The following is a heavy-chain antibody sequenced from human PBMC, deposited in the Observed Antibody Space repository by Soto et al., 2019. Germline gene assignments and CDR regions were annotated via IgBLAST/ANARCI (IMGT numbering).Heavy chain of an antibody. V-gene: IGHV6-1*01. Sequence: PSQTLSLTCAISGDSVSSNSAAWNWIRQSPSRGLEWLGRTYYRSKWYNDYAVSVKSRITINPDTSKNQFSLQLNSVTPEDTAVYYCARGPGLWVAAPGYYYYGMDVWGQGTTVTV. D-gene: IGHD6-13*01. CDR3: ARGPGLWVAAPGYYYYGMDV. CDR1: GDSVSSNSAA. J-gene: IGHJ6*02. CDR2: TYYRSKWYN.